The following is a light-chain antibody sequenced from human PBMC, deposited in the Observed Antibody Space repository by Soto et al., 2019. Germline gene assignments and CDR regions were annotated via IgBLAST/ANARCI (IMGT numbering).Light chain of an antibody. CDR2: DNN. V-gene: IGLV1-51*01. J-gene: IGLJ2*01. CDR3: GTWDFSLSVVV. CDR1: SSNIGSDY. Sequence: QSVLTQPPSVSAAPGQRVTISCSGSSSNIGSDYVSWYQQLPGAAPRLLIYDNNKRPSGIPDRFSASKSGTSASLDITGLQTGDEAEYYCGTWDFSLSVVVFGGGTKLTVL.